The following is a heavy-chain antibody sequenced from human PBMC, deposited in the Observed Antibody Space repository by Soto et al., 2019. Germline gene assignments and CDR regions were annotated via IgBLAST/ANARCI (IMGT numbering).Heavy chain of an antibody. CDR2: IYYSGST. Sequence: SETLSLTCTVSGGSISSSSYYWGWIRQPPGKGLEWIGSIYYSGSTYYNPSLKSRVTISVDTSKNQFSLKLSSVTAADTAVYYCARLPPTIVGNAFDIWGQGTMVTVSS. CDR1: GGSISSSSYY. CDR3: ARLPPTIVGNAFDI. J-gene: IGHJ3*02. V-gene: IGHV4-39*01. D-gene: IGHD1-26*01.